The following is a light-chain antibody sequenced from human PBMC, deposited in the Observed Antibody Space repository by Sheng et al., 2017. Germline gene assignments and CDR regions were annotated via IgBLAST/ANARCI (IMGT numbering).Light chain of an antibody. CDR2: EDT. CDR1: SGYIASSY. V-gene: IGLV6-57*01. Sequence: NFMLTQPHSVSGSPGKTVTISCTRSSGYIASSYVQWYQQRPGASPTPIIYEDTQRPSGVPDRFSGSIDISPTLPPSTISGLKTEDEADHYCLSFNSDNWVFGGGTKLTVL. J-gene: IGLJ3*02. CDR3: LSFNSDNWV.